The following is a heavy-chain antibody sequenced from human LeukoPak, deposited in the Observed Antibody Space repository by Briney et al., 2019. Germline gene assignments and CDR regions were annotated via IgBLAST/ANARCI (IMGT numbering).Heavy chain of an antibody. CDR1: GFTFSDYY. D-gene: IGHD6-13*01. V-gene: IGHV3-11*04. CDR2: ISSSGSTI. J-gene: IGHJ4*02. CDR3: ARVLSSSWFPRNFDY. Sequence: GGSLRLSCAASGFTFSDYYMSWIRQAPGMGLEWVSYISSSGSTIYYADSVKGRFTISRDNAKNSLYLQMNSLRAEDTAVYYCARVLSSSWFPRNFDYWGQGTLVTVSS.